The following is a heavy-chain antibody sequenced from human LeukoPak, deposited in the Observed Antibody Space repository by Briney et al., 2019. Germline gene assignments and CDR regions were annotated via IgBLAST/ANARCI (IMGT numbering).Heavy chain of an antibody. CDR2: INPNSGGT. CDR3: AREDTAGGNPSDY. D-gene: IGHD4-23*01. J-gene: IGHJ4*02. V-gene: IGHV1-2*02. Sequence: ASVKVSCKASGYSFTGYYMHWVRQAPGQGLEWMGWINPNSGGTNYAQKFQGRVTMTRDTSISTAYMELSRLRSDDTAVYYCAREDTAGGNPSDYWGQGTLVTVSS. CDR1: GYSFTGYY.